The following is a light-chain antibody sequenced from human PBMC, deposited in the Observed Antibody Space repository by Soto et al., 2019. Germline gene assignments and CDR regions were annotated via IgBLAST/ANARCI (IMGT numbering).Light chain of an antibody. CDR3: QQYNSRFT. CDR1: QSISTW. J-gene: IGKJ3*01. Sequence: DIQMTQSPSTLSASVGDRVTITCRASQSISTWLAWYQQRPGKAPKLLIYRASSLESGLPSRFSGSGSGTEFTLTISSLHPDDFATYYCQQYNSRFTFGPGTTVDLK. V-gene: IGKV1-5*03. CDR2: RAS.